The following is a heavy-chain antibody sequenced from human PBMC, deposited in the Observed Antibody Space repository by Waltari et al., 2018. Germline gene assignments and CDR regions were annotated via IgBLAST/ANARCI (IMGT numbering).Heavy chain of an antibody. CDR1: GGTFSSYA. J-gene: IGHJ4*02. CDR3: ARGGAYTAMAYYFDY. Sequence: QVQLVQSGAAVKKPGSSVKVSCKASGGTFSSYAISWVRQAPGQGLEWMGGIIPIFGTANYAQKVQGRVTITADESTSTAYMELSSLRSEDTAVYYCARGGAYTAMAYYFDYWGQGTLVTVSS. D-gene: IGHD5-18*01. CDR2: IIPIFGTA. V-gene: IGHV1-69*01.